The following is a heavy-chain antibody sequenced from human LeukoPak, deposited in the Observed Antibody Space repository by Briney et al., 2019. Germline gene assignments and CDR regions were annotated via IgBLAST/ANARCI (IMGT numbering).Heavy chain of an antibody. V-gene: IGHV3-30*02. CDR1: GFTFSSYG. J-gene: IGHJ4*02. CDR2: IRYDGSNK. Sequence: GGSLRLSCAASGFTFSSYGMHWVRQAPGKGLEWVAFIRYDGSNKYYADSVKGRFTISRDNSKNTLYLQMNSLRTEDTAVYYCAKDNGVRYFDWFSYFDYWGQGTLVTVSS. D-gene: IGHD3-9*01. CDR3: AKDNGVRYFDWFSYFDY.